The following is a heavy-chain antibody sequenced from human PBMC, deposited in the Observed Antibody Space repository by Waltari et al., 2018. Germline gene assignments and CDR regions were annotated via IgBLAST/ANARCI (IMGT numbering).Heavy chain of an antibody. CDR2: IKQDGVEK. J-gene: IGHJ4*02. CDR1: GFTFSSYW. V-gene: IGHV3-7*01. CDR3: ARDRWELLSFDY. Sequence: EVQLVESGGGLVQPGGSLRLSCAASGFTFSSYWMGWVRQVSGKWLDWVANIKQDGVEKDDLDSVKGRFTSAIDNAKNLLYLQMNSLRAEDTAVYYCARDRWELLSFDYWGQGTLVTVSS. D-gene: IGHD1-26*01.